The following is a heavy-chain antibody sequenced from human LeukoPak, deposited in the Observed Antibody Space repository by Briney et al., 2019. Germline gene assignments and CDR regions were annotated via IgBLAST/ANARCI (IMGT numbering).Heavy chain of an antibody. J-gene: IGHJ5*02. CDR2: IFYTGTT. Sequence: SETLSLTCTVSGGSIGSDNYYWDWIRQPPGKGLGFIAGIFYTGTTYYNPSLKSRVTISIGTSKNQLTLKQYSVTAADTAVYFCAGRPPNLNLFDPWGQGTLVTVSS. V-gene: IGHV4-39*01. CDR3: AGRPPNLNLFDP. CDR1: GGSIGSDNYY.